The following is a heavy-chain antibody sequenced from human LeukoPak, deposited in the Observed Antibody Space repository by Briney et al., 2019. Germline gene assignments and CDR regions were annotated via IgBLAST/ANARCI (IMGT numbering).Heavy chain of an antibody. Sequence: SETLSPTCAVYGESFSGYYWSWIRQPPGKGLEWIGEVNHSGSTSYNPSLKSRVTISVDTSKNQFSLKLTSVTAADTAVYYCARGPYCSSTSCYRGFRYWGQGTLVTVSS. D-gene: IGHD2-2*02. CDR2: VNHSGST. V-gene: IGHV4-34*01. CDR3: ARGPYCSSTSCYRGFRY. CDR1: GESFSGYY. J-gene: IGHJ4*02.